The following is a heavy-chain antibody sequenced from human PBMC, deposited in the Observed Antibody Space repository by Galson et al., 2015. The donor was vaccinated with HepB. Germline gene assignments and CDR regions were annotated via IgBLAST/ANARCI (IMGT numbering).Heavy chain of an antibody. CDR3: ARLSGARITIVRGVIIGYAFDI. V-gene: IGHV5-10-1*01. J-gene: IGHJ3*02. CDR2: IDPSDSYT. CDR1: GYSFTSCW. D-gene: IGHD3-10*01. Sequence: QSGAEVKKPGESLRISCKGSGYSFTSCWISWVRQMPGKGLEWMGRIDPSDSYTNYSPSFQGHVTISADRFSTTAYLQWSSLKASDTAMYYCARLSGARITIVRGVIIGYAFDIWGQGTMVTVSS.